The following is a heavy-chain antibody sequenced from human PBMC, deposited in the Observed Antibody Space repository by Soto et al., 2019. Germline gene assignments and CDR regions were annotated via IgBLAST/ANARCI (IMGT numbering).Heavy chain of an antibody. J-gene: IGHJ3*02. D-gene: IGHD6-6*01. Sequence: GGSLRLSCSASGFTFSSYAMHWVRQAPGKGLEYVSAISSNGGSTYYADSVKVRFTISRDNSKNTLYLQMSSLRAEDTAVCYCRGAIAARPDAFDIWGQGTMVTVSS. V-gene: IGHV3-64D*06. CDR3: RGAIAARPDAFDI. CDR1: GFTFSSYA. CDR2: ISSNGGST.